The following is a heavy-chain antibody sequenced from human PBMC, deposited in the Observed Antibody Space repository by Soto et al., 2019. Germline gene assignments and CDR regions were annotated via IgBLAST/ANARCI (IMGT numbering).Heavy chain of an antibody. D-gene: IGHD3-10*01. CDR1: GGTFSSYA. Sequence: PVKLSCKASGGTFSSYAIIWVRQAPGKGLEWMGGIIPIFGTANYAQKFQGRVTITADESTSTAYMELSSLRSEDTAVYYCAVTYYCGSGSYSHPDYWGQGTLVTVPS. J-gene: IGHJ4*02. V-gene: IGHV1-69*13. CDR2: IIPIFGTA. CDR3: AVTYYCGSGSYSHPDY.